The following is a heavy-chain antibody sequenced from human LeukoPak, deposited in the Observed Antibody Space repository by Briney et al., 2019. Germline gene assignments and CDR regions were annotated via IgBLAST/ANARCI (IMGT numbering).Heavy chain of an antibody. J-gene: IGHJ6*02. Sequence: SQTLSLTCAISGDSVSRDDAAWNWIRQSPSRGLEWLGRTHYGSGWINDYAVSLGSRIVVSADTSKNQFSLQLNSVTPEDTAVYYCARGRRAYYGMDVWGQGTTVTVSS. CDR3: ARGRRAYYGMDV. CDR2: THYGSGWIN. V-gene: IGHV6-1*01. CDR1: GDSVSRDDAA.